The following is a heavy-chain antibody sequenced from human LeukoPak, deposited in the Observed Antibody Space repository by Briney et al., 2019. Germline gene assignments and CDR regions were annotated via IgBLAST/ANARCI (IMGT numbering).Heavy chain of an antibody. Sequence: GRSLRLSCAASGFTFSSYGMHWVRQAPGKGLEWVAVISYDGSNKYYADSVKGRFTISRDNSKNTLYLQMNSLRAEDTAVYYCARQSDLSAAGTCYFDYWGQGTLVTVSS. D-gene: IGHD6-13*01. J-gene: IGHJ4*02. CDR1: GFTFSSYG. CDR2: ISYDGSNK. CDR3: ARQSDLSAAGTCYFDY. V-gene: IGHV3-30*03.